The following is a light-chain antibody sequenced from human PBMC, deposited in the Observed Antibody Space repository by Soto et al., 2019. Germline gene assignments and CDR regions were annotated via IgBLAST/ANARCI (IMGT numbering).Light chain of an antibody. V-gene: IGKV2-28*01. J-gene: IGKJ3*01. CDR3: MQALQTPFT. Sequence: DIVMTQSPLSLPVTPGEPASICCRSSQSLLHSNGYNYLDWYLQKPGQSPQLLIYLGSNRASGVPDRFSGSGSGTDFTLKKSRVEAEDVGVYYCMQALQTPFTFGPGTKVDIK. CDR2: LGS. CDR1: QSLLHSNGYNY.